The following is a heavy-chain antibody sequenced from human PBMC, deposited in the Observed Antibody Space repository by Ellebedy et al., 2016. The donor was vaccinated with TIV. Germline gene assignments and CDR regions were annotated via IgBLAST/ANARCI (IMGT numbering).Heavy chain of an antibody. CDR3: ARDRGMGITMIVVVISNYYYGMDV. CDR1: GYTFTSYY. Sequence: ASVKVSCXASGYTFTSYYMHWVRQAPGQGLEWMGIINPSGGSTSYAQKFQGRVTMTRDTSTSTVYMELSSLRSEDTAVYYCARDRGMGITMIVVVISNYYYGMDVWGQGTTVTVSS. V-gene: IGHV1-46*01. J-gene: IGHJ6*02. CDR2: INPSGGST. D-gene: IGHD3-22*01.